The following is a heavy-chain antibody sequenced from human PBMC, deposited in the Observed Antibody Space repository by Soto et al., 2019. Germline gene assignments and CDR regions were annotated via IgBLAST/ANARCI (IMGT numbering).Heavy chain of an antibody. J-gene: IGHJ6*03. CDR3: ARAGGYDILIYMDV. D-gene: IGHD3-9*01. V-gene: IGHV4-59*01. Sequence: SETLSLTCTVSGGSISSYYWSWIRQPPGKGLEWIGYIYYSGSTNYNPSLKSRVTISVDTSKNQFSLKLSSVTAADTAVYYCARAGGYDILIYMDVWGKGTTVTVS. CDR2: IYYSGST. CDR1: GGSISSYY.